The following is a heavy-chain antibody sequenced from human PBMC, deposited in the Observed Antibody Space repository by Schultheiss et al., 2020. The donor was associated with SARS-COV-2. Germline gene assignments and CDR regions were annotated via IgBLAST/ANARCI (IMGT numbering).Heavy chain of an antibody. D-gene: IGHD3-16*02. J-gene: IGHJ5*02. CDR1: GGSISSGSYY. Sequence: SETLSLTCTVSGGSISSGSYYWSWIRQPAGKGLEWIGRIYTSGSTNYNPSLKSRVTMSVDTSKNQFSLKLSSVTSADTAVYYCAKDRYGPGWFDPWGQGTLVTVSS. V-gene: IGHV4-61*02. CDR2: IYTSGST. CDR3: AKDRYGPGWFDP.